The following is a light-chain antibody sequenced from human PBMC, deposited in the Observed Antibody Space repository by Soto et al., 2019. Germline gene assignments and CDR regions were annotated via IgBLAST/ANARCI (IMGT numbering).Light chain of an antibody. CDR2: RAS. J-gene: IGKJ2*01. V-gene: IGKV1-5*03. Sequence: DIQMTQSPSTLSASVGDRVTITCRASQSISTWLAWYQQKPGKAPKLLSYRASSLESGVPSRFSGSGSGTESTLTSTSLQPYDFATYYCQQYNSYSHTFGQGTKLEIK. CDR1: QSISTW. CDR3: QQYNSYSHT.